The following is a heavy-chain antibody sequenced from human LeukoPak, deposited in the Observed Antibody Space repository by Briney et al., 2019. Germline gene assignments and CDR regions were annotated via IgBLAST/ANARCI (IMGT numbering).Heavy chain of an antibody. D-gene: IGHD2-2*01. CDR2: IDPSSTYI. CDR1: GFSFRSYS. J-gene: IGHJ4*02. Sequence: SGGSLRLSCAASGFSFRSYSMNWVRQAPGKGLEWVSAIDPSSTYIYYADSVKGRFTISRDNAENSLYLQMNSLRVEDTAVYYCARAPTVLVGYCSSSSCQADYWGQGTLVTVSS. V-gene: IGHV3-21*01. CDR3: ARAPTVLVGYCSSSSCQADY.